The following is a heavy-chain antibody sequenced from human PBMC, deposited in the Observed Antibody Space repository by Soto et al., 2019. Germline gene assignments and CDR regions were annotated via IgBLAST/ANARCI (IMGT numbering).Heavy chain of an antibody. D-gene: IGHD3-22*01. Sequence: EVQLLESGGGLVQPGGSLRLSCAASGFTFSIYAMTWVRQAPGKGLEWVSGVSGSGDNTYYADSVKGRFTISRDNSKNTLYLQMNSLRAEDTAVYYCAKGWGYSYHCFDYWGQGTLVTVSS. CDR1: GFTFSIYA. CDR2: VSGSGDNT. CDR3: AKGWGYSYHCFDY. V-gene: IGHV3-23*01. J-gene: IGHJ4*02.